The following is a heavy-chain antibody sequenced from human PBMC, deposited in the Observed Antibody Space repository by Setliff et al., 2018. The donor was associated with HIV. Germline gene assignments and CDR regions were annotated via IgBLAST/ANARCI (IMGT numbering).Heavy chain of an antibody. CDR2: IGVYNGNT. V-gene: IGHV1-18*01. CDR1: GYTFTSYG. Sequence: ASVKVSCKASGYTFTSYGISWVRQAPGQGLEWMGWIGVYNGNTDYAQKVQGRVTMTTDTSTNTAYMELRSLRSDDTALYYCARGFASWYGGGGSAYWGQGTLVTVSS. CDR3: ARGFASWYGGGGSAY. D-gene: IGHD6-13*01. J-gene: IGHJ4*02.